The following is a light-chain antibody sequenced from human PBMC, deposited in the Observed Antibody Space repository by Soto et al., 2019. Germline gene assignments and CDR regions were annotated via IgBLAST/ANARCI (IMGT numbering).Light chain of an antibody. Sequence: EIMRTQSPPTRAVSGGGRAIGCCSAIQSVSSNLAWYQQKPGQAPRLLIYGASTRATGIPARFSGSGSGTAFTLTLRTLQSEDFAVSYCQPYNTWPQTFGQGTKVDIK. CDR3: QPYNTWPQT. CDR1: QSVSSN. V-gene: IGKV3-15*01. J-gene: IGKJ1*01. CDR2: GAS.